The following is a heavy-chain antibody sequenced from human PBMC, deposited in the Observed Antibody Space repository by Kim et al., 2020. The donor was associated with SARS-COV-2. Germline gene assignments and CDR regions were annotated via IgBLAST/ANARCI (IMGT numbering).Heavy chain of an antibody. CDR1: GFTFSSYA. CDR3: ANHFKTKYYYDSSGYLARFDN. D-gene: IGHD3-22*01. J-gene: IGHJ4*02. CDR2: ISGSGGST. V-gene: IGHV3-23*01. Sequence: GGSLRLSCAASGFTFSSYAMSWVRQAPGKGLEWVSAISGSGGSTYYADSVKGRFTISRDNSKNTLYLQMNSLRAEDTAVYYCANHFKTKYYYDSSGYLARFDNWGQRTLVTVSS.